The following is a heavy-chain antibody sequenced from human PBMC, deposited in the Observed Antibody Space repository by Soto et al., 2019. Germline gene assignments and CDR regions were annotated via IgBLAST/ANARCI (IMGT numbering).Heavy chain of an antibody. Sequence: EVQLLESGEGLVQPGGSLRLSCAASGFTLSSYAMSWVRQAPGKGLEWVSSISGSAGSTYYADSVKGRFTISRDNSKNTLYVQMNSLRAEDTAVYYCAKGHGDYVWHYFDYWGQGTLVTVSS. CDR1: GFTLSSYA. V-gene: IGHV3-23*01. CDR3: AKGHGDYVWHYFDY. D-gene: IGHD4-17*01. J-gene: IGHJ4*02. CDR2: ISGSAGST.